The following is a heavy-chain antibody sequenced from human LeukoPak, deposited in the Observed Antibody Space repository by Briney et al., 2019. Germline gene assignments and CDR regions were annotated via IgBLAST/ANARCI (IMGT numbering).Heavy chain of an antibody. CDR3: EKDGGDFAGIDY. J-gene: IGHJ4*02. CDR2: ISYDGSNK. CDR1: GFTFSSYG. D-gene: IGHD2-21*02. V-gene: IGHV3-30*18. Sequence: PGRSLRLSCAASGFTFSSYGMHWVRQAPGKGLEWVAVISYDGSNKYYAHSGEGPFTNSRDQSKNTPYLQMNSPRAGDTGVYYCEKDGGDFAGIDYWGQGTLVTVSS.